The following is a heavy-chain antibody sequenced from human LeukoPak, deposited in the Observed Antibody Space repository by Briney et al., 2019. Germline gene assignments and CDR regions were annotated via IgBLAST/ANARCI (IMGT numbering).Heavy chain of an antibody. Sequence: ASVKVSCKASGGTFSSYAISWVRQAPGQGLEWMGGIIPIFGTANYAQKFQGRVTITADESTSTAYMELSSPRSEDTAVYYCARGGSGPGLPGSYYIRAHWFGPWGQGTLVTVSS. CDR1: GGTFSSYA. V-gene: IGHV1-69*13. J-gene: IGHJ5*02. D-gene: IGHD3-10*01. CDR3: ARGGSGPGLPGSYYIRAHWFGP. CDR2: IIPIFGTA.